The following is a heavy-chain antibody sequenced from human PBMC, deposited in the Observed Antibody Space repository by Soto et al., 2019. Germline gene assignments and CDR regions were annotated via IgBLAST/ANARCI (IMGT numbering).Heavy chain of an antibody. D-gene: IGHD3-16*01. CDR3: ARDSPFEDYGAFDI. CDR2: INAGNGNT. CDR1: GYTFTSYA. Sequence: QVQLVQSGAEVKKPGASVKVSCKASGYTFTSYAMHWVRQAPGQRLEWMGWINAGNGNTKYSQKFQGRVTITRDTSASTAYMELSSLRSEYTAVYYCARDSPFEDYGAFDIWGQGTMVTVSS. V-gene: IGHV1-3*01. J-gene: IGHJ3*02.